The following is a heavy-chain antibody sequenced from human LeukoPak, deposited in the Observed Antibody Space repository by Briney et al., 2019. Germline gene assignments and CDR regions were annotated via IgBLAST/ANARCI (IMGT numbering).Heavy chain of an antibody. V-gene: IGHV3-66*02. CDR3: ARDSDAFDI. Sequence: GGSLRLSCAASGFTFSSYSMNWVRQAPGKGLEWVSVIYSGGSTYYADSVKGRFTISRDNSKNTLYLQMNSLRAEDTAVYYCARDSDAFDIWGQGTMVTVSS. CDR1: GFTFSSYS. J-gene: IGHJ3*02. CDR2: IYSGGST. D-gene: IGHD3-22*01.